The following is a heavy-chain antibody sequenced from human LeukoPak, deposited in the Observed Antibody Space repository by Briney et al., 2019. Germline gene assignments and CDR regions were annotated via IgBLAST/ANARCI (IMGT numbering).Heavy chain of an antibody. CDR1: GASISSYY. CDR2: IYYSGNT. J-gene: IGHJ4*02. Sequence: SETLSLTCTVSGASISSYYWSWLRQAPGKGLEWIGYIYYSGNTNYNPSLKSRVTISIDTSKNQFYLKLISVTAADTAVYYCARVGSGSFDYWGQGTLVSVSS. V-gene: IGHV4-59*01. CDR3: ARVGSGSFDY. D-gene: IGHD1-26*01.